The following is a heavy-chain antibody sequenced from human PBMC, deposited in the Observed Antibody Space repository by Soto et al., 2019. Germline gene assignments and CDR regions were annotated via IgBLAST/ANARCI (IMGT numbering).Heavy chain of an antibody. J-gene: IGHJ4*02. Sequence: PGGSLRLSCAASGFTFGSYAMHWVRQAPGKGLEWVAVISYDGSNKYYADSVKGRFTISRDNSKNTLYLQMNSLRAEDTAVYYCASDGAYYDILSGYDDYWGQGTLVTVYS. CDR2: ISYDGSNK. D-gene: IGHD3-9*01. CDR3: ASDGAYYDILSGYDDY. CDR1: GFTFGSYA. V-gene: IGHV3-30-3*01.